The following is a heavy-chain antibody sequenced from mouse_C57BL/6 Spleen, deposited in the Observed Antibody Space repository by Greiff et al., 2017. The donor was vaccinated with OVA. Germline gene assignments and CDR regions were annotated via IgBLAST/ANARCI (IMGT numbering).Heavy chain of an antibody. D-gene: IGHD3-2*02. CDR3: TLDSSGLYYFDY. CDR1: GYTFTSYW. CDR2: IYPGNSDT. V-gene: IGHV1-5*01. Sequence: VQLQQSGTVLARPGASVKMSCKTSGYTFTSYWMHWVKQRPGQGLEWIGAIYPGNSDTSYNQKFKGKAKLTAVTSASTAYMELSSLTNEDSAVYYCTLDSSGLYYFDYWGQGTTLTVSS. J-gene: IGHJ2*01.